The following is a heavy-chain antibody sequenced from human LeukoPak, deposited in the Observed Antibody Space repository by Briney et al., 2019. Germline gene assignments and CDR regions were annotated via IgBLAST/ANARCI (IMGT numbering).Heavy chain of an antibody. V-gene: IGHV3-23*01. CDR1: GFAFNSYD. Sequence: GGSLRLSCEASGFAFNSYDMTWVRRAPGKGLEWVSLITTDTYYADSVRGRFTISRDNSKNTLYLQMNSLRADDTAVYYCAKAGSGHYYDYWGQGTLVTVSS. CDR3: AKAGSGHYYDY. J-gene: IGHJ4*02. D-gene: IGHD3-22*01. CDR2: ITTDT.